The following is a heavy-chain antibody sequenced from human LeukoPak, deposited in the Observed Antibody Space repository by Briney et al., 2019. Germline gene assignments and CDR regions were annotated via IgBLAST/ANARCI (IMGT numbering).Heavy chain of an antibody. Sequence: GGSLRLSCAASGFIFSNYGMQWVRQAPGKGLEWVTFIRFDGSNKFYADSVKGRFTISRDNPKNTLYLQMNSLRADDTAVYYCAKDFATTGRYPHGSASTWGQGTLVTVSS. V-gene: IGHV3-30*02. CDR3: AKDFATTGRYPHGSAST. CDR2: IRFDGSNK. CDR1: GFIFSNYG. J-gene: IGHJ4*02. D-gene: IGHD3-10*01.